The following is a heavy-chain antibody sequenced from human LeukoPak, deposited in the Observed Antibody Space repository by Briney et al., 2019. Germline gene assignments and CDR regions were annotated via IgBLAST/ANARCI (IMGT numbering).Heavy chain of an antibody. J-gene: IGHJ3*02. CDR2: ISGSGGST. Sequence: GGSLRLPCAASGFTFSSYAMSWVRQAPGKGLEWVSAISGSGGSTCYADSVKGRLTISRDNSKNTLYLQMNSLRAEDTAVYYCAKPSLYYLDAFDIWGQGTMVTVSS. D-gene: IGHD3-22*01. CDR1: GFTFSSYA. CDR3: AKPSLYYLDAFDI. V-gene: IGHV3-23*01.